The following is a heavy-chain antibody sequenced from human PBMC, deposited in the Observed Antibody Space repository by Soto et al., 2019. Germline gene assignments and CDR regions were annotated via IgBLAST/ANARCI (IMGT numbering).Heavy chain of an antibody. CDR2: ISYDGSNK. CDR3: AKDKTPSDSGYYSVSPFDY. D-gene: IGHD3-22*01. V-gene: IGHV3-30*18. CDR1: GFTFSDYG. Sequence: QVQLVESGGGVVQPGRSLRLSCAASGFTFSDYGMHWVRQAPGKGLEWVAVISYDGSNKYYADSVKGRFTISRDNSKNTLYLQMNSLRAEDTAVYYCAKDKTPSDSGYYSVSPFDYWGQGTLVTVSS. J-gene: IGHJ4*02.